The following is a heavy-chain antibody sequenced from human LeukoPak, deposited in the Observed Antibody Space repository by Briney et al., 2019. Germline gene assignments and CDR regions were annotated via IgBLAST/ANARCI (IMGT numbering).Heavy chain of an antibody. CDR2: IIPIFGTA. J-gene: IGHJ6*03. CDR1: GGTFSSYA. Sequence: SVKVSCKASGGTFSSYAISWVRQAPGQGLEWMGGIIPIFGTANYAQKFQGRVTITADESTSTAYMELSSLRSEDTAVYYCARVVVPAAILGLDMASWRENYYYYMDVWGKGTPVTVSS. V-gene: IGHV1-69*13. D-gene: IGHD2-2*01. CDR3: ARVVVPAAILGLDMASWRENYYYYMDV.